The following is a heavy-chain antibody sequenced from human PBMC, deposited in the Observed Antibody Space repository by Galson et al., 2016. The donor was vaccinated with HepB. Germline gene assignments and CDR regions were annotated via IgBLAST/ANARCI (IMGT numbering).Heavy chain of an antibody. CDR3: AAVMVRGIVYHYYTMDV. D-gene: IGHD3-10*01. V-gene: IGHV1-18*01. CDR1: GYSFTSYG. Sequence: SVKVSCKASGYSFTSYGITWVRQAPGQGLEWLAWISPYNGHTNHAQKFQGRVTMTTDTSTTTAYMELGSLTPDDTAVYYCAAVMVRGIVYHYYTMDVWGQGTPVTVSS. J-gene: IGHJ6*02. CDR2: ISPYNGHT.